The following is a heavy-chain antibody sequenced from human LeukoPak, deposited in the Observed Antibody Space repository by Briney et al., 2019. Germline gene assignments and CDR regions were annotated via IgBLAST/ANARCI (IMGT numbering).Heavy chain of an antibody. CDR3: ARGPARISKGNWFDP. D-gene: IGHD2-15*01. J-gene: IGHJ5*02. CDR2: IIPIFGTA. CDR1: GGTFSSYA. Sequence: SVKVSCKASGGTFSSYAISWVRQAPGQGLEWMGGIIPIFGTANHAQKFQGRVTITADESTSTAYMELSSLRSEDTAVYYCARGPARISKGNWFDPWGQGTLVTVSS. V-gene: IGHV1-69*13.